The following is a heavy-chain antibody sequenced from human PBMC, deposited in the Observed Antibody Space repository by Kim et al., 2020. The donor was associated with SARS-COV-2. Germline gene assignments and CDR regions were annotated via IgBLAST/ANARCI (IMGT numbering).Heavy chain of an antibody. Sequence: SETLSLTCTVSSGSMNNYYWGWIRQPPGEGLEWIGYIYYSGSTHYNPSLKSRVTISIDMSRSQFSLRLSSVTAADTAVYYFARDAGMHYGMDVWGQGTTVTVSS. CDR1: SGSMNNYY. CDR3: ARDAGMHYGMDV. V-gene: IGHV4-59*01. J-gene: IGHJ6*02. CDR2: IYYSGST. D-gene: IGHD2-8*01.